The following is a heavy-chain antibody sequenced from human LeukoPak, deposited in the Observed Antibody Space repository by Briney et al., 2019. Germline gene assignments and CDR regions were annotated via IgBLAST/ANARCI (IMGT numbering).Heavy chain of an antibody. CDR3: ASNGGVHDDSSGFDY. J-gene: IGHJ4*02. Sequence: GASVKVSCKASGYTFTSYYMHWVRQAPGQGLEWMGIINPSGGSTSYAQKFQGRVTMTRDTSTSTVYMELSRLRSDDTAVYYCASNGGVHDDSSGFDYWGQGTLVTVSS. D-gene: IGHD3-22*01. CDR1: GYTFTSYY. V-gene: IGHV1-46*01. CDR2: INPSGGST.